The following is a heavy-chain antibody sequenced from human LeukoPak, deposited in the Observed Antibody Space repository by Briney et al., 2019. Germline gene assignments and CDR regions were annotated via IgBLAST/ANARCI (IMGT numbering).Heavy chain of an antibody. Sequence: PGGSLRLSCAASGFTFSSYVMHWVRQAPGKGLEWVAVISSDGSNKYCADSVKGRFTISRDNSKNTLYLQMNSLRAEDTAVYYCTRGDYGGFSWGQGTLVTVSS. CDR3: TRGDYGGFS. J-gene: IGHJ5*02. V-gene: IGHV3-30-3*01. CDR2: ISSDGSNK. CDR1: GFTFSSYV. D-gene: IGHD4-23*01.